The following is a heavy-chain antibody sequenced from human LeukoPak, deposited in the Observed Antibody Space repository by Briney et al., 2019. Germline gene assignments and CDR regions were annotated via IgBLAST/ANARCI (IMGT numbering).Heavy chain of an antibody. CDR3: ARGYYGSGSHCCHMDV. J-gene: IGHJ6*03. CDR2: INHSGST. V-gene: IGHV4-34*01. D-gene: IGHD3-10*01. Sequence: SETLSLTCAVYVGSFSGYYWSWIRQPPGKGLGWIGEINHSGSTNYNSSLKSRVTISVDTSKNPFSLKLSSVTAADTAVYYCARGYYGSGSHCCHMDVWGKETTITVS. CDR1: VGSFSGYY.